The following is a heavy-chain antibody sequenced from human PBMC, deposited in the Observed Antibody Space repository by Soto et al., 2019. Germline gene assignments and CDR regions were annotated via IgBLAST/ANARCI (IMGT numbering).Heavy chain of an antibody. J-gene: IGHJ4*02. CDR2: IIPIFGTA. D-gene: IGHD2-8*01. V-gene: IGHV1-69*06. Sequence: SVKVSCKASGGTFSSYAISWVRQAPGQGLEWMGGIIPIFGTANYAQKFQGRVTITADKSTSTAYMELSSLRSEDTAVYYCAGSEQVYYFDYWGQGTLVTVSS. CDR3: AGSEQVYYFDY. CDR1: GGTFSSYA.